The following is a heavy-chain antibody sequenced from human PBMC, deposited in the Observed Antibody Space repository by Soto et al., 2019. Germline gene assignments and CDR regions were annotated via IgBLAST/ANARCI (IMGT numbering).Heavy chain of an antibody. CDR3: AREDTIFGVAKKGPDYYYGMDV. J-gene: IGHJ6*02. D-gene: IGHD3-3*01. CDR2: IIPIFGTA. CDR1: GGTFSSYA. V-gene: IGHV1-69*13. Sequence: SVKVSCKASGGTFSSYAISWVRQAPGQGLEWMGGIIPIFGTANYAQKFQGRVTITADESTSTAYMELSSLRSEDTAVYYCAREDTIFGVAKKGPDYYYGMDVWGQGTTVTV.